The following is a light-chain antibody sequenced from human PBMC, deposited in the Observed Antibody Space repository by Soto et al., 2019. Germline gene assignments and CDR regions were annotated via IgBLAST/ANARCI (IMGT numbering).Light chain of an antibody. J-gene: IGKJ4*01. CDR3: QQALT. CDR1: QTVSRYY. Sequence: VLTQSPATLSLSPGGRAILSCRASQTVSRYYLSWYQKKPGQPPRLLIYGASTRATGVPDRFSGSGSGADFTLTISSLQLEDFAVYYCQQALTFGGGTTVE. V-gene: IGKV3D-7*01. CDR2: GAS.